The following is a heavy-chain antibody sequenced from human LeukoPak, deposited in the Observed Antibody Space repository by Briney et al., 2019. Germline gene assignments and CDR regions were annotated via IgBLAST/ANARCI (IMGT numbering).Heavy chain of an antibody. Sequence: PGGSLRLSCAASGFTFSSYGMHWVRQAPGKGLEWVAFIRYDGSNKYYADSVKGRFTISRDNAKNSLYLQMNSLRAEDTAVYYCAKDRCGNGIGCYYYYMDVWGKGTTVTISS. CDR3: AKDRCGNGIGCYYYYMDV. CDR2: IRYDGSNK. V-gene: IGHV3-30*02. J-gene: IGHJ6*03. CDR1: GFTFSSYG. D-gene: IGHD2-8*01.